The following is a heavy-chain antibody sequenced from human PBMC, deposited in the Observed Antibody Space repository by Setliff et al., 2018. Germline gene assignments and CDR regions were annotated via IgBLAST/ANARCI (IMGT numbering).Heavy chain of an antibody. CDR2: ISASGDTT. V-gene: IGHV3-23*01. D-gene: IGHD3-22*01. CDR1: GFTFSTYD. J-gene: IGHJ4*02. Sequence: PGGSLRLSCAASGFTFSTYDMSWVRQAPGKGLEWVSAISASGDTTYYADSVRGRFTISRDDSKKTLYLQMNSLRAEDTAVYYCAKDPGDSSGSFEYWGQGTPVTVSS. CDR3: AKDPGDSSGSFEY.